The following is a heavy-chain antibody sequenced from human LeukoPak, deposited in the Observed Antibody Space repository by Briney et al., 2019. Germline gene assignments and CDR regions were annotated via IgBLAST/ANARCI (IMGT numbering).Heavy chain of an antibody. CDR1: GGSISSYY. Sequence: KPSETLSLTCTVSGGSISSYYWSWIRQPPGKGLKWIGNIYYSGYTTYSPSLRSRVTISVDTSKNQFSLKLSSVTAADTAVYYCARGFARYYYYMDVWGKGTTVTVSS. V-gene: IGHV4-59*12. CDR2: IYYSGYT. CDR3: ARGFARYYYYMDV. J-gene: IGHJ6*03.